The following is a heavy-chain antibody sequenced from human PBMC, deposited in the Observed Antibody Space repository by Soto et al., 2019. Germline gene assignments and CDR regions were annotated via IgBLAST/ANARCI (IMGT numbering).Heavy chain of an antibody. CDR2: ISAYNGDT. V-gene: IGHV1-18*04. J-gene: IGHJ4*02. CDR1: GYTFRSYG. D-gene: IGHD3-22*01. Sequence: QIQLVQSGGEVKKPGASVKVSCKASGYTFRSYGISWVRQAPGQGLEWVGWISAYNGDTHYAPKFQDRITLTTETSTDTAYMELRSLRLDDTAVYYCARDWSRYYDTSGPIWFYWGQGSLVTVSS. CDR3: ARDWSRYYDTSGPIWFY.